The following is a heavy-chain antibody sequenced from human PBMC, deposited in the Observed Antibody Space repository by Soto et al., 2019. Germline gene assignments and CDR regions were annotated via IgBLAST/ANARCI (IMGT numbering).Heavy chain of an antibody. D-gene: IGHD6-13*01. CDR3: ANDRAAAGSYGMDV. Sequence: DVQLLESGGGLVQPGGSLRLSCAASGFTFSSYAMNWVRQAPGKGLEWVSAISGSGGSTYYADSVKGRFTISRDNSRNTLYPQTNSLRAEDTAVYYCANDRAAAGSYGMDVWGQGTTVTVSS. V-gene: IGHV3-23*01. CDR1: GFTFSSYA. CDR2: ISGSGGST. J-gene: IGHJ6*02.